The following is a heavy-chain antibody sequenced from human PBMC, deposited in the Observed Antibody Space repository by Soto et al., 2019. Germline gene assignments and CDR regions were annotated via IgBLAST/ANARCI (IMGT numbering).Heavy chain of an antibody. Sequence: SETLSLTCTVSGGSLTAYSWNWIRQPVGTGLEWIGRIDTSGKTNYIPSLKSRLTMSIDRFKNQFSLNLKFVTAADTAVYFCAKDESGAADIWGQGTMVTVSS. CDR3: AKDESGAADI. V-gene: IGHV4-4*07. J-gene: IGHJ3*02. CDR1: GGSLTAYS. CDR2: IDTSGKT. D-gene: IGHD3-10*01.